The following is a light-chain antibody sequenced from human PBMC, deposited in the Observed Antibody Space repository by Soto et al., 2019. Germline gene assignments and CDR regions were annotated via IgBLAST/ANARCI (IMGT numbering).Light chain of an antibody. J-gene: IGLJ1*01. CDR1: SSNIGAGYD. CDR2: INS. CDR3: QSYDSSLSGYV. Sequence: QPVLTQPPSVSGAPGQRVTISCTGSSSNIGAGYDVHWYQHLPGTTPKLLIFINSNRPSGVPDRFSGSKSGTSASLAITGLQAEDEAHYYCQSYDSSLSGYVFGTGTKVTVL. V-gene: IGLV1-40*01.